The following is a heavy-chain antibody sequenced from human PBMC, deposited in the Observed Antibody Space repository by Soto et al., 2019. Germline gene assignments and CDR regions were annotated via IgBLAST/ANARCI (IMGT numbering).Heavy chain of an antibody. D-gene: IGHD5-12*01. CDR3: ARGNSAYDFNFDY. CDR2: INTGKRNT. J-gene: IGHJ4*02. V-gene: IGHV1-3*04. CDR1: GYTFTSYA. Sequence: GASVKVSCKTSGYTFTSYAIHWVRQAPGQRLEWMGWINTGKRNTNYSQKFQGRVTITSDTSATTAYMELGTLRSEDTAVYYCARGNSAYDFNFDYWGQGTLVTVSS.